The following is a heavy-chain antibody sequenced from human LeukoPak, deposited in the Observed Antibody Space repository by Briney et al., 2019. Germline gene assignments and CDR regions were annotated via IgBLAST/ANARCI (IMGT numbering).Heavy chain of an antibody. V-gene: IGHV4-38-2*01. D-gene: IGHD1-26*01. CDR1: GYSISSSNW. Sequence: TSSETLSLTCAVSGYSISSSNWWGWIRQPPGKGLEWIGSIYHSGSTYYNPSLKSRVTISVDTSKNQFSLKLSSVTAADTAVYYCARAGWELPGHLMAFDIWGQGTMVTVSS. CDR2: IYHSGST. J-gene: IGHJ3*02. CDR3: ARAGWELPGHLMAFDI.